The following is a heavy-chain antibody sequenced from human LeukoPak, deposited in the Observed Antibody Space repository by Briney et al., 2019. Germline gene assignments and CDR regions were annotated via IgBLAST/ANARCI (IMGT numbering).Heavy chain of an antibody. D-gene: IGHD4-23*01. CDR1: GFTFSSYS. Sequence: GGSLRLSCAASGFTFSSYSMNWVRQAPGKGLEWVSSISSSSSYIYYADSVRGRFTISRDNAKNSLYLQMNSLRAEDTAVYYCARYRTTVASDYWGQGTLVTVSS. CDR3: ARYRTTVASDY. J-gene: IGHJ4*02. V-gene: IGHV3-21*01. CDR2: ISSSSSYI.